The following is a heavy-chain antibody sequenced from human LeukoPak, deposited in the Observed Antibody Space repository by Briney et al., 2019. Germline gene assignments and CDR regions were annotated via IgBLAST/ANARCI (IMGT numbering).Heavy chain of an antibody. J-gene: IGHJ4*02. V-gene: IGHV3-23*01. D-gene: IGHD6-19*01. CDR1: GFTFSSYA. CDR3: AKVKSSGWYYFDY. CDR2: ISGSGGST. Sequence: GGSLRLSCAASGFTFSSYAMSWVRQGPGQGLEWVSAISGSGGSTYYADSVKGRFTISRDNSKNTLYLQMNSLRAEDTAVYYCAKVKSSGWYYFDYWGQGTLVTVSS.